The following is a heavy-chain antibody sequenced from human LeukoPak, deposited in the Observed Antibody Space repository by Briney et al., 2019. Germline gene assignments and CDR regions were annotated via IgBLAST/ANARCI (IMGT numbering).Heavy chain of an antibody. V-gene: IGHV4-39*07. D-gene: IGHD6-19*01. CDR3: ARSEQWLVPLDY. Sequence: PSETLSLTCTVFGGSISSSTYYWGWIRQPPGKGLEWFGSIYYSGSTYYNPSLKSRVTISVDTSKNQFSLKLSSVTAADTAVYYCARSEQWLVPLDYWGQGTLVTVSS. CDR2: IYYSGST. J-gene: IGHJ4*02. CDR1: GGSISSSTYY.